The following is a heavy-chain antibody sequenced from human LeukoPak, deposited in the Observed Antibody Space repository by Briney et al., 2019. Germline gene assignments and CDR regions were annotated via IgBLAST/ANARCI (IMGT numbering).Heavy chain of an antibody. CDR2: ISYDGSNK. D-gene: IGHD1-1*01. CDR3: AKGLERESRLDS. CDR1: GFTFSSYA. J-gene: IGHJ4*02. V-gene: IGHV3-30*04. Sequence: GGSLRLSCAASGFTFSSYAMHGVRQAPGKGLEWVTVISYDGSNKYYADSVKGRFTISRDNSKNTLYLQMNSLRAEDTALYYCAKGLERESRLDSWGQGTLVTVSS.